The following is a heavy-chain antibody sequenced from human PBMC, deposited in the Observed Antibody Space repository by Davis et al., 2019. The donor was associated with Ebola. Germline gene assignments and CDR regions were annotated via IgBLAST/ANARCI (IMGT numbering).Heavy chain of an antibody. Sequence: SVQVPCKASGGTFSSYAISWVRQAPGQGLEWMGGIIPIFGTANYAQKFQGRVTITADKSTSTAYMELSSLGSEDTAVYYCARSPTVIHYYYYYGMDVWGQGTTVTVSS. CDR1: GGTFSSYA. CDR3: ARSPTVIHYYYYYGMDV. J-gene: IGHJ6*02. CDR2: IIPIFGTA. V-gene: IGHV1-69*06. D-gene: IGHD4-17*01.